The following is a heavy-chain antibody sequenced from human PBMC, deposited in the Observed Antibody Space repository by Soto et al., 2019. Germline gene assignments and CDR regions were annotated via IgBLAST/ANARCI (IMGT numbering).Heavy chain of an antibody. CDR2: ISWNSGTI. Sequence: GGSLRLSCAASGFTFDDHAMHWVRQGPGKGLEWVSGISWNSGTIVYADSVKGRFTISRDNTKNSLYLQMDSLRREDTALYYCAKDIKSTGWYFGLDHWGQGTTVTVSS. CDR1: GFTFDDHA. J-gene: IGHJ6*02. CDR3: AKDIKSTGWYFGLDH. V-gene: IGHV3-9*01. D-gene: IGHD6-19*01.